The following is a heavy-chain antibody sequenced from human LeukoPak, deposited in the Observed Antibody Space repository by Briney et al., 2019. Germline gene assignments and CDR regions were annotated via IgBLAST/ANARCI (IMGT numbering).Heavy chain of an antibody. CDR1: GGSISSYY. Sequence: SETLSLTCTVSGGSISSYYWSWIRQPAGKGLEWIGRIYTSGSTNYNPSLKSRVTMSVDTSKNQFSLTLSSVTAADTAVYYCAREGIMFNGFDCWGQATLATVSS. V-gene: IGHV4-4*07. CDR2: IYTSGST. CDR3: AREGIMFNGFDC. J-gene: IGHJ4*02. D-gene: IGHD3-16*01.